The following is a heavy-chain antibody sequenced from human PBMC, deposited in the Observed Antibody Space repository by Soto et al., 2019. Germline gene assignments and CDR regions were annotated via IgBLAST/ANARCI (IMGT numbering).Heavy chain of an antibody. Sequence: PGESLKISCKGSGYSFTSYGISWVRQAPGQGLEWMGWISAYNGNTNYAQKLQGRVTMTTDTSTSTAYMELRSLRSDDTAVYYCAREDSSGYYRRAAFDIWGQGTMVTVSS. CDR3: AREDSSGYYRRAAFDI. CDR1: GYSFTSYG. CDR2: ISAYNGNT. V-gene: IGHV1-18*01. D-gene: IGHD3-22*01. J-gene: IGHJ3*02.